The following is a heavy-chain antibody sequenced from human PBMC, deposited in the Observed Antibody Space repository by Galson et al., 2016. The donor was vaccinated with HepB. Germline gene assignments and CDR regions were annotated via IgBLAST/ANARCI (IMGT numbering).Heavy chain of an antibody. CDR1: GFTFSLYA. Sequence: SLRLSCAASGFTFSLYAMHWVRQAPGKGLEYVSAMSSNGGTTYYADSVKGRFTISRDNSKNTLYLQMSRLRAEDTAVYYCVKDRYGDLYYFDYWGQGTLVTVSS. D-gene: IGHD4-17*01. CDR3: VKDRYGDLYYFDY. J-gene: IGHJ4*02. V-gene: IGHV3-64D*08. CDR2: MSSNGGTT.